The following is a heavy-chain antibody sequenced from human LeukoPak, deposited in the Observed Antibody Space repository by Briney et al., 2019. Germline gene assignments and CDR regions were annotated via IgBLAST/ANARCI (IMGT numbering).Heavy chain of an antibody. CDR1: GGSISSYY. J-gene: IGHJ4*02. CDR2: IYYSGST. D-gene: IGHD2-21*02. CDR3: ARECAYCGGDCYFFDY. V-gene: IGHV4-59*01. Sequence: TASETLSLTCTVSGGSISSYYWSWIRQPPGKGLEWIGYIYYSGSTNYNPSLKSRVTISVDTSKNQFSLKLSSVTAADTAVYYCARECAYCGGDCYFFDYWGQGTLVTVSS.